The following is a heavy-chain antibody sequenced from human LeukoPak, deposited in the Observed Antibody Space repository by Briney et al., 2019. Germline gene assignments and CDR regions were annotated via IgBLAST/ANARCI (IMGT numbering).Heavy chain of an antibody. J-gene: IGHJ4*02. CDR2: IIPIFGTA. CDR1: GHPFSSYA. Sequence: ASVKVSCKVSGHPFSSYAISWVRQAPGQGLEWMGGIIPIFGTANYAQKFQGRVTITADESTSTAYMELSSLRSEDTAVYYCARDRGATGDYWGQGTLVTVSS. CDR3: ARDRGATGDY. V-gene: IGHV1-69*01. D-gene: IGHD1-26*01.